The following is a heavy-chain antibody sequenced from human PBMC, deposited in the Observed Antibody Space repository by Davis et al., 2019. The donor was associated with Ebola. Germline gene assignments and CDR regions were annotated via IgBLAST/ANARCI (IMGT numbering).Heavy chain of an antibody. CDR2: ISWDSASI. D-gene: IGHD1-26*01. CDR3: ARETLDSGSSRGGDY. CDR1: GFTFDDYG. J-gene: IGHJ4*02. Sequence: SLKISCAASGFTFDDYGMHWVRQAPGKGLEWVSGISWDSASIGYADSVEGRLTISRDNAKNTLYLQMNSLRAEDTAVYYCARETLDSGSSRGGDYWGQGTLVTVSS. V-gene: IGHV3-9*01.